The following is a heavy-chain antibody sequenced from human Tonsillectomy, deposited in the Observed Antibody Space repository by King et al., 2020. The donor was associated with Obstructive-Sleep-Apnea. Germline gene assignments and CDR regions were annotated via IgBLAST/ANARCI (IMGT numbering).Heavy chain of an antibody. D-gene: IGHD3-3*01. CDR3: ARHPVTIFGVVTPDY. CDR1: GYSFTNYW. Sequence: VQLVESGAEVKKPGESLRISCPGSGYSFTNYWVGWVRQMPGKGLEWMGRIDPSDSYTIYSPSFQGHVTISIDTSINTASLQWSSLKASDTAIYFCARHPVTIFGVVTPDYWGQGTLVTVSS. J-gene: IGHJ4*02. V-gene: IGHV5-10-1*01. CDR2: IDPSDSYT.